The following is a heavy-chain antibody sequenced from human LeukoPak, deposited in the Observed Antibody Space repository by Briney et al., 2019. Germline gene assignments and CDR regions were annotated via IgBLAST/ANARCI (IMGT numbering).Heavy chain of an antibody. CDR2: INPNSGVT. Sequence: ASVKVSCKASGYTFTGYYIHWVRQAPGQGLEWMGWINPNSGVTNYAQKFQGRVTMTTDTSTSTAYMELRSLRSDDTAVYYCARDPSMTFDYWGQGTLVTVSS. CDR3: ARDPSMTFDY. J-gene: IGHJ4*02. V-gene: IGHV1-2*02. D-gene: IGHD2-8*01. CDR1: GYTFTGYY.